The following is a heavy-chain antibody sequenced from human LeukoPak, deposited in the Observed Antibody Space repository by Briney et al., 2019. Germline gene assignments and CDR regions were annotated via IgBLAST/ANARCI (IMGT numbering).Heavy chain of an antibody. CDR2: MNPNSGNT. CDR1: VYTFTSYD. J-gene: IGHJ3*02. CDR3: AREGRLNDAFDI. Sequence: ASVKVSCKASVYTFTSYDINWVRQATGQGLGWMGWMNPNSGNTGYSQKFQGRVTMTRNTSISTAYMELSSLRSEDTAVYYCAREGRLNDAFDIWGQGTMVTVSS. D-gene: IGHD4/OR15-4a*01. V-gene: IGHV1-8*01.